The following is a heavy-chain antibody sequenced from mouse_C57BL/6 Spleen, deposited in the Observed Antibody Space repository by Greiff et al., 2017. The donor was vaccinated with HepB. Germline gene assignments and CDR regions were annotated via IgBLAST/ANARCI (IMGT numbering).Heavy chain of an antibody. CDR3: ARRCSGYGGAMDY. CDR1: GFTFSDYG. V-gene: IGHV5-17*01. J-gene: IGHJ4*01. D-gene: IGHD3-2*02. CDR2: ISSGSSTI. Sequence: DVKLVESGGGLVKPGGSLKLSCAASGFTFSDYGMHWVRQAPEKGLEWVAYISSGSSTIYYADTVKGRFTITRDNAKNTLFLQMTSLRSEDTARYYCARRCSGYGGAMDYWGQGTSVTVSS.